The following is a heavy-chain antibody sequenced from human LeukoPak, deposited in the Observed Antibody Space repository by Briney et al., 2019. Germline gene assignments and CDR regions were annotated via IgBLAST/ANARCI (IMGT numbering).Heavy chain of an antibody. V-gene: IGHV4-59*01. Sequence: SETLSLTFTVSGGSISSYYWSWIRQPPGKGLEWIGYIYYSGSTNYNPSLKSRVTISVDTSKNQFSLKLSSVTAADTAVYYCARDRWFGELQPYYGMDVWGQGTTVTVSS. CDR3: ARDRWFGELQPYYGMDV. D-gene: IGHD3-10*01. CDR1: GGSISSYY. J-gene: IGHJ6*02. CDR2: IYYSGST.